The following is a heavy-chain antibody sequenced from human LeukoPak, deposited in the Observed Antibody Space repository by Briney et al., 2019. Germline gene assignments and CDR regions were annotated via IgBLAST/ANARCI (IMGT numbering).Heavy chain of an antibody. J-gene: IGHJ4*02. CDR3: ARLPAAHRNFGY. CDR1: GGSISSYY. D-gene: IGHD2-2*01. CDR2: IYYSGST. Sequence: SETLSLTCTVSGGSISSYYWSWIRQPPGKGLEWIGYIYYSGSTNYNPSLKSRVTISVDTSKNQFSLKLSSVTAADTAVYYCARLPAAHRNFGYWGQGTLVTVSS. V-gene: IGHV4-59*01.